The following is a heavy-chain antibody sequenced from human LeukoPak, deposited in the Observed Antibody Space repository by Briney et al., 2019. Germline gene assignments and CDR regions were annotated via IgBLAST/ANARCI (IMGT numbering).Heavy chain of an antibody. V-gene: IGHV4-39*01. CDR1: SGSISSSSYY. Sequence: PSETLSLTCTVSSGSISSSSYYWGWIRQPPGKGLEWLGSIYYSGSPYYNPSLKSRVTISVDTSKHQFSLKLSSVTAADTAVYYCARQDYYGSGSYGTPDAFDIWGQGTMVTVSS. J-gene: IGHJ3*02. CDR2: IYYSGSP. D-gene: IGHD3-10*01. CDR3: ARQDYYGSGSYGTPDAFDI.